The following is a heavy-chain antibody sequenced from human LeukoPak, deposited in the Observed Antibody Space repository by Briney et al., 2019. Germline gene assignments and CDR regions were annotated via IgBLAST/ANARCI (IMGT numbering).Heavy chain of an antibody. J-gene: IGHJ5*02. V-gene: IGHV4-39*01. Sequence: SETLSLTCTVSGGSISSSSYYWGWIRQPPGKGLEWIGSIYYSGSTYYNPSLKSRVTISVDTSKNQFSLKLSSVTAADTAVYYCSGGSGSWFDPWGQGTLVTVSS. D-gene: IGHD3-10*01. CDR3: SGGSGSWFDP. CDR2: IYYSGST. CDR1: GGSISSSSYY.